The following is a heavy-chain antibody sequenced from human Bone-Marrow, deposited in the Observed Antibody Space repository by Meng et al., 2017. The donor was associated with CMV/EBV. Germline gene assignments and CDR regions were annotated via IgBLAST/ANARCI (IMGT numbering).Heavy chain of an antibody. Sequence: GESLKISCAASGFTFSDYYMSWIRQAPGKGLVWVSRINSDGSSTSYADSVKGRFTISRDNAKNTLYLQMNSLRAEDTAVYYCARDRPLRFATYYYGMDVWGQGTTVTVSS. CDR3: ARDRPLRFATYYYGMDV. CDR2: INSDGSST. CDR1: GFTFSDYY. D-gene: IGHD3-3*01. J-gene: IGHJ6*02. V-gene: IGHV3-74*01.